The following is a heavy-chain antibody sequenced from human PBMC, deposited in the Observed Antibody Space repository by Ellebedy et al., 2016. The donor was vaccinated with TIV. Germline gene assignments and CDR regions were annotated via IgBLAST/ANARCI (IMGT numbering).Heavy chain of an antibody. Sequence: MPSETLSLTCTVSGGSISSYYWSWIRQSPGKGLEWIGYIQYSGNPDYNPSLKSRATRSLDKSKNQFTLKLSSVTATDPAVYYCARHSAYSESGGGGIDYWGQGTLVTVSS. CDR3: ARHSAYSESGGGGIDY. CDR1: GGSISSYY. J-gene: IGHJ4*02. CDR2: IQYSGNP. D-gene: IGHD1-26*01. V-gene: IGHV4-59*08.